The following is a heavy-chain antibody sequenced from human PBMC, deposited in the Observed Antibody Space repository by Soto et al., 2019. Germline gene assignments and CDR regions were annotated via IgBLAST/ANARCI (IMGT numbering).Heavy chain of an antibody. D-gene: IGHD3-16*01. CDR2: MSYDGIEK. CDR3: AFGSPNV. V-gene: IGHV3-30*03. J-gene: IGHJ4*02. Sequence: GGSLRLSCAVSGFTFNTYAMHWVRQAPGKGLEWLALMSYDGIEKYYAASVKGRFTISRDNSKKTLYLQMNSLRPDDTAVYYCAFGSPNVWGQGTLVTVSS. CDR1: GFTFNTYA.